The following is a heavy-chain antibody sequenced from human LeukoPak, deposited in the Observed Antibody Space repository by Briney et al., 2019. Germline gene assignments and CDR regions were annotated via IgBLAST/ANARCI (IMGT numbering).Heavy chain of an antibody. CDR2: ISYDGSNK. J-gene: IGHJ3*02. Sequence: GSLRLSCAPSGFSFSSYGMHWARQAPGKGLEWVAVISYDGSNKYYADSVKGRFTISRDNSKNTLYLQMNSLRAEDTAVYYCARPTYYYDSSGSLGAFDIWGQGTMVTVSS. V-gene: IGHV3-30*19. D-gene: IGHD3-22*01. CDR1: GFSFSSYG. CDR3: ARPTYYYDSSGSLGAFDI.